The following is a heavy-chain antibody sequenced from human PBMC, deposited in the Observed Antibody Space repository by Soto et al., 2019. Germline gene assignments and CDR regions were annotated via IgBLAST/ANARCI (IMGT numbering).Heavy chain of an antibody. J-gene: IGHJ5*02. D-gene: IGHD6-19*01. CDR3: AKDHPPTQDPLPQWLVRGWFDP. Sequence: GGSLRLSCAASGFTFSSYAMSWVRLAPGKGLEWVSAISGSGGSTYYADSVKGRFTISRDNSKNTLYLQMNSLRAEDTAVYYCAKDHPPTQDPLPQWLVRGWFDPWGQGTLV. V-gene: IGHV3-23*01. CDR1: GFTFSSYA. CDR2: ISGSGGST.